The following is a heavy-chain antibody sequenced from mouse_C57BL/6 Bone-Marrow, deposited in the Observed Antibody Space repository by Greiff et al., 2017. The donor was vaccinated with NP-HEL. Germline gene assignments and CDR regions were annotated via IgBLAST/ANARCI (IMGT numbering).Heavy chain of an antibody. CDR1: GYTFTSYW. D-gene: IGHD1-1*01. V-gene: IGHV1-64*01. CDR3: ARFYGSLYWYFDG. Sequence: QVQLQQPGAELVKPGASVKLSCKASGYTFTSYWMHWVKQRPGQGLEWIGMIHPNSGSTNYNEKFKSKATLTVDKSSSTAYMQLSSLTSEDSAVYYCARFYGSLYWYFDGWGTGTTVTVSS. J-gene: IGHJ1*03. CDR2: IHPNSGST.